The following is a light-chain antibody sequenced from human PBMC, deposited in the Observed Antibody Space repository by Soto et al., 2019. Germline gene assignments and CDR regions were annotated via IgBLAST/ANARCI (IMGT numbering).Light chain of an antibody. Sequence: DIVMTQSPDSLAVSLGARATINCKSSQSLLYDSNNKYHLAWYQHKTGHPPKLPIYWASTRETGVPDRFSGSGSGTDFTLTISSLQAEDVAIYYWQEYLSTVLIFGGGTKVEI. V-gene: IGKV4-1*01. CDR2: WAS. J-gene: IGKJ4*01. CDR3: QEYLSTVLI. CDR1: QSLLYDSNNKYH.